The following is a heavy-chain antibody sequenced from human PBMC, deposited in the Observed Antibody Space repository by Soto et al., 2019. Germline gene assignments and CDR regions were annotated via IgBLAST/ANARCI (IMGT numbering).Heavy chain of an antibody. CDR2: IYYSGST. Sequence: LSLTCTVSGGSISSGGYYWSWICQHPGKGLEWIGYIYYSGSTYYNPSLKSRVTISVDTSKNQFSLKLSSVTAADTAVYYCARGSLNLGYFDYWGQGTLVTVSS. CDR3: ARGSLNLGYFDY. CDR1: GGSISSGGYY. D-gene: IGHD3-10*01. J-gene: IGHJ4*02. V-gene: IGHV4-31*03.